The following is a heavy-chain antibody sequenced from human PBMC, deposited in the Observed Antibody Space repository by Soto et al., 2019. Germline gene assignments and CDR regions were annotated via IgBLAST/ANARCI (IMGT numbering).Heavy chain of an antibody. V-gene: IGHV1-69*02. D-gene: IGHD2-15*01. CDR1: GGTFSSYT. CDR3: ARNPRCSGGSSHLDY. Sequence: QVQLVQSVAEVKKPGSSVKVSCKASGGTFSSYTISWVRQAPGQGLEWTGRILPILGIANYAQKFQGRVTIIADKSTSTAYMDLSSLRSEDTAVYYCARNPRCSGGSSHLDYWGQGTLVTVS. J-gene: IGHJ4*02. CDR2: ILPILGIA.